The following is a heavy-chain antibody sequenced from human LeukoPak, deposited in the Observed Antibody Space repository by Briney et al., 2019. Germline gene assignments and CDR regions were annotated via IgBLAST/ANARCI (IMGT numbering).Heavy chain of an antibody. CDR2: ISTSSSYI. V-gene: IGHV3-21*01. Sequence: GGSLRLSCAASGFTFSSYNMKWVRQAPGKGLEWVSSISTSSSYIYYADSVKGRFTISRDNAKNSLNLQMNSLRVEDTAVYYCARDRDWNSGFDYWGQGTLVTVSS. J-gene: IGHJ4*02. CDR3: ARDRDWNSGFDY. CDR1: GFTFSSYN. D-gene: IGHD1-7*01.